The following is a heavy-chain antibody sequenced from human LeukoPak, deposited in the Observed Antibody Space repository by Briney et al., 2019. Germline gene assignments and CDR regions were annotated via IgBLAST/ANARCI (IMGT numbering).Heavy chain of an antibody. D-gene: IGHD3-10*01. J-gene: IGHJ4*02. V-gene: IGHV4-59*12. CDR2: IYYSGST. Sequence: SETLSLTCTVSGGSISSYYWSWIRQPPGKGLEWIGYIYYSGSTNYNPSLKSRVTISVDTSKNQFSLKLSSVTAADTAVYYCARGLYGSGSYYRPLSYYFDYWGQGTLVTVSS. CDR1: GGSISSYY. CDR3: ARGLYGSGSYYRPLSYYFDY.